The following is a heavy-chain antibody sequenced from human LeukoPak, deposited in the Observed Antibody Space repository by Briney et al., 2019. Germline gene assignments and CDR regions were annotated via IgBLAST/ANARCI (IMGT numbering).Heavy chain of an antibody. CDR3: ARGASGLSFGY. D-gene: IGHD4/OR15-4a*01. J-gene: IGHJ4*02. V-gene: IGHV3-15*01. Sequence: GGSLRLSCAASGFTFSNAWMTWVRQAPGKGLEWVGRIKSKTDGGTTDYAAPVKGRFTISRDDSKNTLYLQMNSLKTEDTAVYYCARGASGLSFGYWGQGTLVTVSS. CDR1: GFTFSNAW. CDR2: IKSKTDGGTT.